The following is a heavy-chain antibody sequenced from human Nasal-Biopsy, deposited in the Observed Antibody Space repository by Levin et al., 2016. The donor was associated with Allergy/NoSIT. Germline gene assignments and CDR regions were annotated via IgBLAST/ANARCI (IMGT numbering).Heavy chain of an antibody. CDR3: ARQEGSGFDWGFDY. CDR2: IYTSGGGT. Sequence: ASVKVSCKATGYTFTDHIMHWLRQARGQGPEWLGQIYTSGGGTRLSQKFQGRLTMTRDRSINTIYMELRSLTSADSAIYYCARQEGSGFDWGFDYWGLGTRVTVSS. D-gene: IGHD5-12*01. CDR1: GYTFTDHI. V-gene: IGHV1-46*01. J-gene: IGHJ4*02.